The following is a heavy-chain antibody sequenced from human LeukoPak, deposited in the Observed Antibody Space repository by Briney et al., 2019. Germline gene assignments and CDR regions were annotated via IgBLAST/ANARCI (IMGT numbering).Heavy chain of an antibody. V-gene: IGHV4-30-2*01. CDR1: GGSISSGGYS. Sequence: SETLSLTCAVSGGSISSGGYSWSWLRQPPGKGLEWIGYIYHSGSTYYNPSLKSRVTISVDRSKNQFSLKLSSVTAADTAVYYCARGNYYDSSGYTYYFDYWGQGTLVTVSS. D-gene: IGHD3-22*01. CDR3: ARGNYYDSSGYTYYFDY. J-gene: IGHJ4*02. CDR2: IYHSGST.